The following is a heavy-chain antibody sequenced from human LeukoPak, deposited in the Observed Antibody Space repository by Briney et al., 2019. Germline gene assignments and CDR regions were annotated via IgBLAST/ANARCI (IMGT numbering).Heavy chain of an antibody. Sequence: PGGSLRLSCAASGFTFSSYSMNWVRQAPGKGLEWVSSISSSSSYIYYADSVKGRFTISRDNAKNSLYLQMNSLRAEDTAVYYCARVGGYSSSWYRVLAGHLDYWGQGTLVTVSS. J-gene: IGHJ4*02. D-gene: IGHD6-13*01. V-gene: IGHV3-21*01. CDR3: ARVGGYSSSWYRVLAGHLDY. CDR1: GFTFSSYS. CDR2: ISSSSSYI.